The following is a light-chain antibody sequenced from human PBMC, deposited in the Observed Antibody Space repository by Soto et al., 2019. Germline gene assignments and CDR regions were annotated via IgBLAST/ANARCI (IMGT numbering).Light chain of an antibody. CDR3: QQRSNWPST. CDR2: DAS. V-gene: IGKV3-11*01. Sequence: EIVLTQSPATLYLSPGERAALSCRASKSVSSYLAWYQQKPGQAPRLLIYDASKRATGIPARFSGSGSGTDFTLTISSLEPEDFAVYFCQQRSNWPSTFGGGTKVEI. J-gene: IGKJ4*01. CDR1: KSVSSY.